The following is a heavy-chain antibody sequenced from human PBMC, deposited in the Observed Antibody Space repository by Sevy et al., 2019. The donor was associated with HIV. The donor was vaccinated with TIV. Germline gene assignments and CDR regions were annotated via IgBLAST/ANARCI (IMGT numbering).Heavy chain of an antibody. CDR1: GFTFSSYG. CDR3: AKQLYAYGDNLDY. V-gene: IGHV3-30*18. D-gene: IGHD4-17*01. CDR2: ISYDGSNK. J-gene: IGHJ4*02. Sequence: GGSLRLSCAASGFTFSSYGMHWVRQAPGKGLEWVAVISYDGSNKYYADSVKGRFTISRDNSKNTLYLQMNSLRAEDTAVYYCAKQLYAYGDNLDYWGQGTLVTVSS.